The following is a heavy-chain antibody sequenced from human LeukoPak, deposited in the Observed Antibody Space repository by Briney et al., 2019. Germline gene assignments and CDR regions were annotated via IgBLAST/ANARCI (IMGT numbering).Heavy chain of an antibody. D-gene: IGHD3-22*01. CDR1: GGSISSYY. J-gene: IGHJ4*02. V-gene: IGHV4-59*08. CDR2: IYYSGST. Sequence: SETLSLTCTVSGGSISSYYWSWIRQPPGKGLEWIGYIYYSGSTNYNPSLKSRVAISVDTSKNQFSLKLSSVTAADTAVYYCARSGYHYDSLDYWGQGALVTVSS. CDR3: ARSGYHYDSLDY.